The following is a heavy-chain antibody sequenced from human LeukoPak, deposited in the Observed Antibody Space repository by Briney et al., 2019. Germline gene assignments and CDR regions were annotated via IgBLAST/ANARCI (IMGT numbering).Heavy chain of an antibody. CDR2: ISAYNGNT. V-gene: IGHV1-18*01. Sequence: ASVKVSCKASGYTFTSYGISWVRQAPGQGLEWMGWISAYNGNTNYAQKLQGRVTMTTDTSTSTAYMELRSLRPDDTAVYYCGRWGGGIEYSSSGEGYYYYYMDVWGKGTTVTVSS. D-gene: IGHD6-6*01. CDR1: GYTFTSYG. CDR3: GRWGGGIEYSSSGEGYYYYYMDV. J-gene: IGHJ6*03.